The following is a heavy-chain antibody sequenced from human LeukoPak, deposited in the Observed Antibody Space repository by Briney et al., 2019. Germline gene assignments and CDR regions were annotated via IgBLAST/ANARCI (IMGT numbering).Heavy chain of an antibody. CDR3: ASSGSYRFDY. CDR1: GLTVSNHW. Sequence: GGSLRLSCVASGLTVSNHWMSWVRQAPGKGLEWVANIREERGQEYYVDSVKGRFTISKNSAKNSLYLQMNSLRAEDTAVYYCASSGSYRFDYWGQGTLVTVSS. CDR2: IREERGQE. J-gene: IGHJ4*02. V-gene: IGHV3-7*01. D-gene: IGHD1-26*01.